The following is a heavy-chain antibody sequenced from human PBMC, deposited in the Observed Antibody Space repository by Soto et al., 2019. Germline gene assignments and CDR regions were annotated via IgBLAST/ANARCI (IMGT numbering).Heavy chain of an antibody. Sequence: SETLSLTCTVSGGSISNYYWSWIRQPPGKGLEWIGYIYHTGNTNYNPSLKSRVTISVDTSKNQFSLKLSSVTAADTAVYYCARLFNRLEGFAPGGQGTLAPSPQ. D-gene: IGHD1-1*01. CDR1: GGSISNYY. CDR2: IYHTGNT. V-gene: IGHV4-59*08. CDR3: ARLFNRLEGFAP. J-gene: IGHJ5*02.